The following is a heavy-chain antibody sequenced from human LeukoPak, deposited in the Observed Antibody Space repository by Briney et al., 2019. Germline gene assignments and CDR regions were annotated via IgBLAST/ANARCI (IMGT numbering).Heavy chain of an antibody. CDR2: ISGSGSST. V-gene: IGHV3-23*01. J-gene: IGHJ4*02. CDR1: GFTFSSYA. Sequence: GGSLRLSCAASGFTFSSYAMSWVRQAPGRGLEWFSAISGSGSSTHYGDSVKGRFTISRDNSRNTLYLQLNRLRAEDTAVYYCARLLRGVIVPYFDYWGQGTLVTVSS. D-gene: IGHD3-10*01. CDR3: ARLLRGVIVPYFDY.